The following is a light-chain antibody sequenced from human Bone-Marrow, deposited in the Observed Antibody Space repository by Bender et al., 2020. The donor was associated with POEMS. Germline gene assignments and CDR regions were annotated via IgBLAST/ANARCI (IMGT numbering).Light chain of an antibody. Sequence: QSVLAQPASVSGSPGQSITISCTGTSSDVGGYNFVSWYQQHPGRAPKLLIHNVSNRPSGISSRFSGSKSGNTASLTISGLQAEDEAVYFCCAFTAINTFAYVFGTGTTVTVL. CDR1: SSDVGGYNF. V-gene: IGLV2-14*03. CDR3: CAFTAINTFAYV. J-gene: IGLJ1*01. CDR2: NVS.